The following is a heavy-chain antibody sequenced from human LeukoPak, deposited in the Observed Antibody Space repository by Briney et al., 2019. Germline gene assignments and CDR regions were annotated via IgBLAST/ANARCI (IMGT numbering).Heavy chain of an antibody. CDR3: AKDRDNGQRPDGYDSNGYYDY. D-gene: IGHD3-22*01. J-gene: IGHJ4*02. CDR2: ISGSGGST. CDR1: GFTFSSYA. Sequence: GGSLRLSCSASGFTFSSYAMHWVRQAPGKGLEWVSGISGSGGSTYYADSVKGRFTISRDNSKNTLYLQMNSLRAEDTAVYYCAKDRDNGQRPDGYDSNGYYDYWGQGTLVTVSS. V-gene: IGHV3-23*01.